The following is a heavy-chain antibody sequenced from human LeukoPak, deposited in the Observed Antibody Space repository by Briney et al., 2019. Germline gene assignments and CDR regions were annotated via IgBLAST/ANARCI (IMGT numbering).Heavy chain of an antibody. Sequence: SETLSLTCTVSGGSISSYYWSWIRQPPGKGLEWIGYIYYSGSTNYNPSLKSRVTISVDTSKNQFSLKLSSVTAADTAVYYCARVASSGWPSRWFDPWGQGTLVTVSS. J-gene: IGHJ5*02. CDR1: GGSISSYY. CDR2: IYYSGST. CDR3: ARVASSGWPSRWFDP. V-gene: IGHV4-59*01. D-gene: IGHD6-19*01.